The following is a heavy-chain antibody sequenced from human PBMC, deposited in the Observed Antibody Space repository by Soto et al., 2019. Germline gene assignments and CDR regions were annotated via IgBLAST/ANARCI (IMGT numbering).Heavy chain of an antibody. D-gene: IGHD3-22*01. V-gene: IGHV3-23*01. CDR3: VKDVPYYFDISGYYLDY. CDR2: ITAGGGST. J-gene: IGHJ4*02. Sequence: GGSLRLSCSVYGFTFSNYAMSWVRQAPGKGLEWVSAITAGGGSTYYAISVTGRFTISRDNSKNTLYLQMNSLRAEDTAVYYCVKDVPYYFDISGYYLDYWGQGSLVTVSS. CDR1: GFTFSNYA.